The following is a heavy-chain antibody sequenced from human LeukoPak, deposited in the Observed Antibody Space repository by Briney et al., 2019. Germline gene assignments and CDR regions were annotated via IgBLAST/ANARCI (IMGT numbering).Heavy chain of an antibody. V-gene: IGHV1-69*04. Sequence: SVKVSCKASGGTFSSYAISRVRQAPGQGLEWMGRIIPILGIANYAQKFQGRVTITADKSTSTAYMELSSLRSEDTAVYYCASHVRQQLDRKGGAFDNWGQGTMVTVSS. CDR2: IIPILGIA. J-gene: IGHJ3*02. CDR1: GGTFSSYA. D-gene: IGHD6-13*01. CDR3: ASHVRQQLDRKGGAFDN.